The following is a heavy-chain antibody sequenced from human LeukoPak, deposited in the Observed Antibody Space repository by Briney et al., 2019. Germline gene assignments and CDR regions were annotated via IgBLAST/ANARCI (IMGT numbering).Heavy chain of an antibody. CDR2: INHSGST. CDR3: ARGRDPY. Sequence: SETLSLTCAVYGGSFSGYYWTWIRQPPGRGLEWIGEINHSGSTNYNPSLKSRATISVDTSKSQFSLKLNSVTAADAAMYYCARGRDPYWGQGTLVTVSS. V-gene: IGHV4-34*01. CDR1: GGSFSGYY. D-gene: IGHD5-24*01. J-gene: IGHJ4*02.